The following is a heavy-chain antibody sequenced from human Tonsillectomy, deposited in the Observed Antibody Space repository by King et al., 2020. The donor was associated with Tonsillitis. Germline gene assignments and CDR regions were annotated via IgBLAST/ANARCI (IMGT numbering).Heavy chain of an antibody. CDR2: IRHSGST. Sequence: LQLQESGSGLVKPSQTLSLTCAVSGGSINSAGYSWNWIRQPPGKGLEWIGYIRHSGSTYYNPSLKSRVTISVERSKNQFSLTLSSVTAADTAVYYCARAIAARMYFDYWGQGTLVTVSS. J-gene: IGHJ4*02. V-gene: IGHV4-30-2*01. CDR3: ARAIAARMYFDY. CDR1: GGSINSAGYS. D-gene: IGHD6-6*01.